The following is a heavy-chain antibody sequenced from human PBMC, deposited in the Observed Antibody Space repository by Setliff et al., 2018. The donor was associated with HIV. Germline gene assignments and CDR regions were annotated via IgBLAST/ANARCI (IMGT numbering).Heavy chain of an antibody. CDR3: AKGAGFYGDYTFDH. V-gene: IGHV4-59*11. CDR1: GASITSHY. CDR2: IYSTGST. Sequence: SETLSLTCTVSGASITSHYWSWIRQSPGRELEWIGYIYSTGSTNYNPSLQSRVSISMDASKNKFSLKVTSVTSADTAVYYCAKGAGFYGDYTFDHWGQGRQVTISS. J-gene: IGHJ4*02. D-gene: IGHD4-17*01.